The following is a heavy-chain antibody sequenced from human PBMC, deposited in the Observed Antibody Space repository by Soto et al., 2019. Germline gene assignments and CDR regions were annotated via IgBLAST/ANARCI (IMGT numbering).Heavy chain of an antibody. D-gene: IGHD3-3*01. CDR2: IYWDDDK. V-gene: IGHV2-5*02. Sequence: QITLNESGPTQVKPRQTLTLTCTFSGFSLTTSGVGVGWIRQSPGKAPEWLALIYWDDDKRYSPSLKSRLTSTKDDSKNLVVLTMADLDPAETASYYCAHRVLRTVFGLITTAAIYFDFWGQGTPVAVSS. CDR3: AHRVLRTVFGLITTAAIYFDF. J-gene: IGHJ4*02. CDR1: GFSLTTSGVG.